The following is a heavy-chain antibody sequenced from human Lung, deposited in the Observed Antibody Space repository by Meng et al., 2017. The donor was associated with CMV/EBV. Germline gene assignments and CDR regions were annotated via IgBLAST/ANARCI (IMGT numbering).Heavy chain of an antibody. D-gene: IGHD3-10*01. CDR3: ARALLFITMVRGAIGY. CDR1: GYTFTGYY. CDR2: INPNSGGT. J-gene: IGHJ4*02. V-gene: IGHV1-2*02. Sequence: ASVXVSXKASGYTFTGYYMHWVRQAPGQGLEWMGWINPNSGGTNYAQKFQGRVTMTRDTSISTAYMELSRLRSDDTAVYYCARALLFITMVRGAIGYLGQGXLVTVSS.